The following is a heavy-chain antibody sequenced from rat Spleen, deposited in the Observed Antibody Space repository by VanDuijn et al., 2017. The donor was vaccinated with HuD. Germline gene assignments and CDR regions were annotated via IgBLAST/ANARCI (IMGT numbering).Heavy chain of an antibody. D-gene: IGHD1-4*01. CDR3: ASAGSRVSRFAY. J-gene: IGHJ3*01. CDR1: GFTFSDYY. V-gene: IGHV5-25*01. CDR2: ISTGGGNT. Sequence: EVQLVESDGGFVQSGGSLKLSCASSGFTFSDYYMAWVRQAPTKGLEWVASISTGGGNTYYRDSVKGRFTIFRDSAKSTLYLQMDSLRSEDTATYYCASAGSRVSRFAYWGQGTLVTVSS.